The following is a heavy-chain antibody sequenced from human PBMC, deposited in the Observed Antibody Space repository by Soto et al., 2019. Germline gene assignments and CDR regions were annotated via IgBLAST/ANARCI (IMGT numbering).Heavy chain of an antibody. CDR1: GDSVSSGGYY. V-gene: IGHV4-61*08. CDR3: ARGFSSVSMDA. Sequence: PSETLSLTCTASGDSVSSGGYYWSWIRQPPGKGLEWIGYIYSSGSANYNPSLKSRVTISRDTSKNQISLKVASVTAADTAGYYCARGFSSVSMDAWGQGXTVTVYS. J-gene: IGHJ6*02. CDR2: IYSSGSA. D-gene: IGHD6-19*01.